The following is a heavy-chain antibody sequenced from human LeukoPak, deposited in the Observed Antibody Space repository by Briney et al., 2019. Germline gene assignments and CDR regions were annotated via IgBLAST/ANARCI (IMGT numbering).Heavy chain of an antibody. D-gene: IGHD6-13*01. V-gene: IGHV3-74*01. Sequence: GGSLRLSCAASGFTFSSYWMHWVRQAPGKGLVWVSRINSDGSSTSYADSVKGRFTISRDNAKNTLYLQMNSLRAEDTAVYYCATASPSYSRWGAFDIWGQGTMVTVSS. CDR1: GFTFSSYW. CDR3: ATASPSYSRWGAFDI. J-gene: IGHJ3*02. CDR2: INSDGSST.